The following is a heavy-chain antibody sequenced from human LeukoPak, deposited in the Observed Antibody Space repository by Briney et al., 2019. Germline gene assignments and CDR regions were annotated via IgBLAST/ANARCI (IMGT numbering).Heavy chain of an antibody. V-gene: IGHV1-46*01. Sequence: GASVKVSCKASGYTVTSYYMHWVRQAPGQGLEWMGIVNPSSISAGYAQKFQGRVTMTRDTSTSTVSMELSSLRSDDTAVYYCASVYQHGMDVWGQGTTVTVSS. J-gene: IGHJ6*02. CDR3: ASVYQHGMDV. CDR1: GYTVTSYY. D-gene: IGHD2-2*01. CDR2: VNPSSISA.